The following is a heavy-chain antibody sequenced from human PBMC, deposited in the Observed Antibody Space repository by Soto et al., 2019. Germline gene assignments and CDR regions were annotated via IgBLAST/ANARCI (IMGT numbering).Heavy chain of an antibody. CDR2: IKNKADGGTT. Sequence: PGGSLRLSXAASGLTFSIAWLSWVRQAPGKGLERVGRIKNKADGGTTDNAAPVKDRFTISRDDSKSTLYLQMNSLKTEDTAMYYCTSMNDRDAFDIWGQGTMVTVSS. D-gene: IGHD1-1*01. V-gene: IGHV3-15*01. CDR1: GLTFSIAW. CDR3: TSMNDRDAFDI. J-gene: IGHJ3*02.